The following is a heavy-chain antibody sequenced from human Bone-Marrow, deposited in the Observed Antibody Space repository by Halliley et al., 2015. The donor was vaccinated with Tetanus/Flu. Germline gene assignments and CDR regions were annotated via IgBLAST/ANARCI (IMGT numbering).Heavy chain of an antibody. CDR3: ARDPHLGGYAYWSGFPLDY. J-gene: IGHJ4*02. Sequence: SLRLSCAASGFTFSSYGMHWVRQAPGKGLEWVAVIWYDGSNEFYADSVKGRFTISRVNSKNRLYLQMNSLRADDTAVYYCARDPHLGGYAYWSGFPLDYWGQGTLVTVSS. CDR1: GFTFSSYG. CDR2: IWYDGSNE. V-gene: IGHV3-33*01. D-gene: IGHD3-3*01.